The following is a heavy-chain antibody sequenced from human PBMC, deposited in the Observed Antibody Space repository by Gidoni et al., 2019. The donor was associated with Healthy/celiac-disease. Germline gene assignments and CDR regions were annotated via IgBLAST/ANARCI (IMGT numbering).Heavy chain of an antibody. Sequence: EVQLLESGGGLVQPGGSLRLSCAASGFTFSSSAMSWVRQAPGKGLEWGSAISGSGGSTYYADSVKGRFTISRDNSKNTLYLQMNSLRAEDTAVYYCATGQGGSGSPFDYWGQGTLVTVSS. V-gene: IGHV3-23*01. J-gene: IGHJ4*02. CDR1: GFTFSSSA. CDR3: ATGQGGSGSPFDY. CDR2: ISGSGGST. D-gene: IGHD1-26*01.